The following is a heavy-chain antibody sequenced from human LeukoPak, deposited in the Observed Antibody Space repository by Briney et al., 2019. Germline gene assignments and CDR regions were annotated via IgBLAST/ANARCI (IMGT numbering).Heavy chain of an antibody. CDR1: GFTFSNYW. D-gene: IGHD3-22*01. CDR3: ARGGYYDSSGYYDGY. Sequence: GGSLRLSCAASGFTFSNYWMSWVRQAPGKGLEWVANINRDGSEKYYVDSVRGRFTISRDNAKNSLYLQMNSLRAEDTAVYYCARGGYYDSSGYYDGYWGQGTLVTVSS. CDR2: INRDGSEK. J-gene: IGHJ4*02. V-gene: IGHV3-7*01.